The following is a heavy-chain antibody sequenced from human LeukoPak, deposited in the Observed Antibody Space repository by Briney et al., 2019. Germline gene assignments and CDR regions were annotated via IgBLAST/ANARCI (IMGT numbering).Heavy chain of an antibody. D-gene: IGHD3-22*01. J-gene: IGHJ4*02. V-gene: IGHV3-23*01. CDR2: ISGSGGST. CDR3: AKDASSGYYSLLDY. CDR1: GFTFSSYA. Sequence: PGGSLRLSWAASGFTFSSYAMSWVRQAQGKGLEWVSPISGSGGSTYYADSVKGRFTISRDNSKNTLYLQMNSLRAEDTAVYYCAKDASSGYYSLLDYWGQGTLVTVSS.